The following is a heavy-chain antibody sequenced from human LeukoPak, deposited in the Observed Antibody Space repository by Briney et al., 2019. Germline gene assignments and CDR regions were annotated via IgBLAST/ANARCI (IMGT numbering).Heavy chain of an antibody. CDR3: AAGGVYSLLDF. J-gene: IGHJ4*02. Sequence: ASVKVSCKVSGDTLSELTMHWVRQAPGKGLEWMGGFDPGAGEILYAQQFQGRVTMTEDTSTDTAYMELTSLRSEDSGVYFCAAGGVYSLLDFLGQGTLVTGSS. CDR2: FDPGAGEI. V-gene: IGHV1-24*01. D-gene: IGHD2-21*01. CDR1: GDTLSELT.